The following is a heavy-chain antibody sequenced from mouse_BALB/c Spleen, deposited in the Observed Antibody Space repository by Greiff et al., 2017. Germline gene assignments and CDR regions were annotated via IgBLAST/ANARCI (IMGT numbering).Heavy chain of an antibody. D-gene: IGHD2-4*01. CDR3: ARNYDYDPAWFAY. V-gene: IGHV2-2*02. J-gene: IGHJ3*01. Sequence: VQVVESGPGLVQPSQSLSITCTVSGFSLTSYGVHWVRQSPGKGLEWLGVIWSGGSTDYNAAFISRLSISKDNSKSQVFFKMNSLQANDTAIYYCARNYDYDPAWFAYWGQGTLVTVSA. CDR1: GFSLTSYG. CDR2: IWSGGST.